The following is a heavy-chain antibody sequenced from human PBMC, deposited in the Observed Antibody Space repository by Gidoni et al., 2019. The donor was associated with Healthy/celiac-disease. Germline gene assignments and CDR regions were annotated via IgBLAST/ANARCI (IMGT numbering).Heavy chain of an antibody. V-gene: IGHV3-23*01. D-gene: IGHD6-13*01. J-gene: IGHJ4*02. CDR1: FSSYA. Sequence: FSSYAMSWVCQAPGKGLEWVSAISGSGSSTYYADSVKGRFNISRDNSKNTRDLQKKILRAGDTAVYYCANLAAAGTDLEYLGQGTLVTVSS. CDR2: ISGSGSST. CDR3: ANLAAAGTDLEY.